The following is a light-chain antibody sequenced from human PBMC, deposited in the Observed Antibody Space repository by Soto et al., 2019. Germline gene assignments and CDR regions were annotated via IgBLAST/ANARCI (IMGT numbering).Light chain of an antibody. V-gene: IGLV2-14*01. CDR1: SSDVGGYNY. CDR3: SSYTISNTVV. Sequence: QPVLTQPASVSGSPGQSITISCTGTSSDVGGYNYVSWYQQHPDKAPKLMIFEVNNRPSGVSYRFSGSKSGNMASLTISGLQAEDEAHYYCSSYTISNTVVFGGGTKLTVL. CDR2: EVN. J-gene: IGLJ2*01.